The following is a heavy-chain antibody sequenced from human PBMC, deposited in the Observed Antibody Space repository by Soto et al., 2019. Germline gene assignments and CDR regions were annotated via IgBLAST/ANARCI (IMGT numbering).Heavy chain of an antibody. CDR1: GGSINNHY. Sequence: VQLQESGPGLVKPSETLSLTCTVSGGSINNHYWSWIRQPPGKGLEWLGYVYFNGITNYNPSLKRRVTMSVDTSKTQVPLHLTPLTAADTATYYCARAHLYSEYWGQGITVTVST. CDR3: ARAHLYSEY. J-gene: IGHJ4*02. CDR2: VYFNGIT. V-gene: IGHV4-59*11.